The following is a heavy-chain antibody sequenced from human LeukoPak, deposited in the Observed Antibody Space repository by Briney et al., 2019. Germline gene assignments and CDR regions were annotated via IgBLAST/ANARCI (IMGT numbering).Heavy chain of an antibody. V-gene: IGHV3-21*01. D-gene: IGHD1-20*01. Sequence: PGGSLRLSCAASGFTFSSYSMNWVRQAPGEGLEWVSSISSSSSYIYYADSVKGRFTISRDNAKNSLYLQMNSLRAEDTAVYYCARVTQEGITLLPFDYWGQGTLVTVSS. CDR3: ARVTQEGITLLPFDY. J-gene: IGHJ4*02. CDR1: GFTFSSYS. CDR2: ISSSSSYI.